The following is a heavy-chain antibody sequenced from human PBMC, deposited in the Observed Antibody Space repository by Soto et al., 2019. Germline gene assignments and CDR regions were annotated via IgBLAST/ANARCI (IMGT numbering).Heavy chain of an antibody. V-gene: IGHV1-3*01. CDR1: GYAFTKYG. Sequence: QVHLEQSGAEVRKPGASVKLSCKASGYAFTKYGLHWVRQAPGQRPEWMGWINGGTGHTQFSERLQGRVTITRDTAASTAYMELTSLRSEDTAVYYCARDAKVFGVISNPYDYWGQGTLVTVSS. J-gene: IGHJ4*02. CDR2: INGGTGHT. CDR3: ARDAKVFGVISNPYDY. D-gene: IGHD3-3*01.